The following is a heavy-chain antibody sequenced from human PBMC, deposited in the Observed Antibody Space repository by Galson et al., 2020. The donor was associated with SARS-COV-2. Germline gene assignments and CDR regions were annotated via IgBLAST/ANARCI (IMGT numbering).Heavy chain of an antibody. D-gene: IGHD6-19*01. CDR3: ARVQVAVAYDAFDI. J-gene: IGHJ3*02. CDR2: ISSSSSYI. V-gene: IGHV3-21*01. Sequence: GGSLRLSCAASGFTFSSYSMNWVRQAPGKGLEWVSSISSSSSYIYYADSVKGRFTISRDNAKNSLYLQMNSLRAEDTAVYYCARVQVAVAYDAFDIWGQGTMVTVSS. CDR1: GFTFSSYS.